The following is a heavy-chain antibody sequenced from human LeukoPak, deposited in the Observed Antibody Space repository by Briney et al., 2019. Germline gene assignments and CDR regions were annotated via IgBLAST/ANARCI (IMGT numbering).Heavy chain of an antibody. CDR1: GYTFTGYY. D-gene: IGHD6-13*01. CDR2: INPNSGGT. CDR3: AREDSSSWYFDY. Sequence: ASVKVSCKASGYTFTGYYMHWVRQAPGQGLKWMGWINPNSGGTNYAQKFQGRVTMTRDTSISTAYMELSRLRSDDTAVYYCAREDSSSWYFDYWGQGTLVTVSS. J-gene: IGHJ4*02. V-gene: IGHV1-2*02.